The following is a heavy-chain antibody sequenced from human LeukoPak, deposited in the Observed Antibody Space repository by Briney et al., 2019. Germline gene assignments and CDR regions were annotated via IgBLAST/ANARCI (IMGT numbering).Heavy chain of an antibody. CDR3: ARGLFSSSWYGGGRDNWFDP. V-gene: IGHV4-34*01. D-gene: IGHD6-13*01. J-gene: IGHJ5*02. CDR1: GGSFSGYY. Sequence: SETLSLTCAVYGGSFSGYYWSWIRQPPGRGLEWIGEINHSGSTNYNPSLKSRVSISVNTSKNQFSLKLSSVTAADTAVYYCARGLFSSSWYGGGRDNWFDPWGQGTLVTVSS. CDR2: INHSGST.